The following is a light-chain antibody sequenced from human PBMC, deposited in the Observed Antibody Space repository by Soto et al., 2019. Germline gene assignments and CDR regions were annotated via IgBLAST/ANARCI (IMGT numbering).Light chain of an antibody. J-gene: IGKJ1*01. V-gene: IGKV3-11*01. CDR1: QSVSSS. CDR3: QQYNNWPPWT. Sequence: EIVLTQSPGTLSLSPGERATLSCRASQSVSSSLVWYQQKPGQAPRLLIYDASNRATGIPARFSGSGSGTDFTLTISSLEPEDFAVYYCQQYNNWPPWTFGQGTKVDNK. CDR2: DAS.